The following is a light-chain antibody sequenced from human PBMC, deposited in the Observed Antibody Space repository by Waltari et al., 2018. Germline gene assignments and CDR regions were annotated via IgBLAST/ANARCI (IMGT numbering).Light chain of an antibody. CDR3: QVWDTSSDDYFV. V-gene: IGLV3-21*02. CDR2: DDS. CDR1: NIGNKR. J-gene: IGLJ1*01. Sequence: SYVLTQPPSVSVAPGQTARITRGGENIGNKRVYWYQQRPGQAPILVVSDDSDRPSGIPERCSGSNSGNTATLTISRVEAGDEADYYCQVWDTSSDDYFVFGTGTQVTVL.